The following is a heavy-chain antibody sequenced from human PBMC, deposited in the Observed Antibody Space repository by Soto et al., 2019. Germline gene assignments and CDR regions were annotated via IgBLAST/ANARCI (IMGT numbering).Heavy chain of an antibody. CDR2: IVVGSGNT. CDR3: AAARSSSGWYMAFDI. CDR1: GFAFTSSA. V-gene: IGHV1-58*02. J-gene: IGHJ3*02. Sequence: ASVKVSCKASGFAFTSSAMQWVRQARGQRLEWIGWIVVGSGNTNYAQKFQERVTITRDMSTSTAYMELSSLRSEDTAVYYCAAARSSSGWYMAFDIWGQGTMVTVSS. D-gene: IGHD6-19*01.